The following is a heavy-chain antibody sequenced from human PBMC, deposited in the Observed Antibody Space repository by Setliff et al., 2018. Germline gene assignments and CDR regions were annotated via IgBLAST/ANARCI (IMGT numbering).Heavy chain of an antibody. CDR3: ARDGGGY. J-gene: IGHJ4*02. V-gene: IGHV3-23*01. CDR2: ISGSGVST. Sequence: GGSLRLSCAASGFTFSSFWMHWVRQAPGKGLVWVSRISGSGVSTYYAESVKGRFTISRDNSKNTLYLQMNSLRAEDTAVYFCARDGGGYWGQGTLVTVSS. CDR1: GFTFSSFW. D-gene: IGHD3-16*01.